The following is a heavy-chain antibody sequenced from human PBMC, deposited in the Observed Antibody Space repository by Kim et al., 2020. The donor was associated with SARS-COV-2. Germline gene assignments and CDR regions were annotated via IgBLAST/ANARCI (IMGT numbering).Heavy chain of an antibody. D-gene: IGHD2-8*01. CDR3: ARVVRNGGTSH. J-gene: IGHJ4*02. CDR2: ISSSSSYT. Sequence: GGSLRLSCAASGFTFSDYYMSWIRQAPGKGLEWVSYISSSSSYTNYADSVKGRFTISRDNAKNSLYLQMNSLRAEDTAVYYCARVVRNGGTSHWGQGTLVTVSS. V-gene: IGHV3-11*05. CDR1: GFTFSDYY.